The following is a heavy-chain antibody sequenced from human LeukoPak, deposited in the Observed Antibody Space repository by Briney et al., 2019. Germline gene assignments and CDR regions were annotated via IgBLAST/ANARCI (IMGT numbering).Heavy chain of an antibody. CDR3: ARGDVTYYYDSSGQKERLGFDY. J-gene: IGHJ4*02. Sequence: GASVKVSCKASGYTFTSYYIHWVRQGPGQGLEWMGILNPSGGSTSYAQKFQGRVTMTRDTSTSTVYMELSSLRSEDTAVYYCARGDVTYYYDSSGQKERLGFDYWGQGTLVTVSS. D-gene: IGHD3-22*01. V-gene: IGHV1-46*01. CDR2: LNPSGGST. CDR1: GYTFTSYY.